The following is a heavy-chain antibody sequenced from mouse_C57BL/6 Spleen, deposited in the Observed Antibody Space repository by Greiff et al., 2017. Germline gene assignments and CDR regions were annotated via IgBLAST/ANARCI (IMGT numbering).Heavy chain of an antibody. V-gene: IGHV1-52*01. CDR3: ARRGREGYFDY. CDR1: GYTFTSYW. CDR2: IDPSDSET. Sequence: QVQLQQPGAELVRPGSSVKLSCKASGYTFTSYWMHWVKQRPIQGLEWIGNIDPSDSETHYNQKFKDKATLTVDKSSSTAYMQLSSLTSEDSAVYYCARRGREGYFDYWGQGTTLTVSS. D-gene: IGHD1-1*01. J-gene: IGHJ2*01.